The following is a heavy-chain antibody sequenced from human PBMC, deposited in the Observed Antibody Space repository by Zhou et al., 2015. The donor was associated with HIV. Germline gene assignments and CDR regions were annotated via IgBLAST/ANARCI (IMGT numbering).Heavy chain of an antibody. D-gene: IGHD7-27*01. V-gene: IGHV1-69*06. Sequence: QVQLVQSGAEVKKPGSSVKVSCRASGGTLGNYGISWVRQAPGQGLEWMGGIIPIFGTASYAQRFQGRVTITADKSTSTAYMELSSLRSEDTAAYYCAREGWGSWYFDLWGRGTLVSVSS. CDR3: AREGWGSWYFDL. J-gene: IGHJ2*01. CDR2: IIPIFGTA. CDR1: GGTLGNYG.